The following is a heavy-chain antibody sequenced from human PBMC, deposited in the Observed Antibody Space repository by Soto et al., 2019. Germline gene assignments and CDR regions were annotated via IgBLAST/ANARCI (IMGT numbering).Heavy chain of an antibody. CDR1: GGTFSSYA. Sequence: QVQLVQSGAEVKKPGSSVKVSCKASGGTFSSYAISWVRQAPGQGLEWMGGIIPIFGTANYAQKFQGRVTISADESASTVYGEMRSVRSEGTAVYYCAGVLDYDSSEGSGFVIWGQGTMVTVSS. CDR3: AGVLDYDSSEGSGFVI. CDR2: IIPIFGTA. V-gene: IGHV1-69*12. D-gene: IGHD3-22*01. J-gene: IGHJ3*02.